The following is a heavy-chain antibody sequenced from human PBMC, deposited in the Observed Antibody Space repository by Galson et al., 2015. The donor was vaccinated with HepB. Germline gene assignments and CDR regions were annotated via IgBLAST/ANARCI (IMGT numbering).Heavy chain of an antibody. D-gene: IGHD3-22*01. CDR2: ISYDATKK. Sequence: SLRLSCAASGFTFSNYAMHWVRQTPGKGLEWVAVISYDATKKYYIDAVKGRFSISRDNSKGTVYLQMSSLRAEDTAVYYCARDLYSYAADYYYHNGLAVWGQGTTVTVSS. V-gene: IGHV3-30*04. J-gene: IGHJ6*02. CDR1: GFTFSNYA. CDR3: ARDLYSYAADYYYHNGLAV.